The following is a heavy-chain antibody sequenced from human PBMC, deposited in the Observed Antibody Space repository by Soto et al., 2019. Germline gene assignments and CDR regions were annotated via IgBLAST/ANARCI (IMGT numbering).Heavy chain of an antibody. V-gene: IGHV4-61*01. CDR1: GGSFKSGSYH. CDR3: PRDFAFFXS. CDR2: VYHTGRT. J-gene: IGHJ5*01. Sequence: NLSLTCTVSGGSFKSGSYHLSWIRQPPGKGLEWIWYVYHTGRTSYYPSLQGRLSISMDESKGQFSLDLDSVTSEDTAVYFCPRDFAFFXSWGHGILVTV.